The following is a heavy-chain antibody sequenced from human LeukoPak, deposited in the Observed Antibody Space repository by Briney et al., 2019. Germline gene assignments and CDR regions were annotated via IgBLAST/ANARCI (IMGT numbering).Heavy chain of an antibody. D-gene: IGHD2-21*02. J-gene: IGHJ6*03. CDR1: GFTLSSYS. V-gene: IGHV3-21*01. Sequence: GGSLRLSCAASGFTLSSYSMNWVRQAPGKGLEWVSSISSSSSYIYYADSVKGRFTVSRDNSKNTLYLQMNSLRAEDTAVYYCATTDPKSIHYYYYMGVWGKGTTVTISS. CDR3: ATTDPKSIHYYYYMGV. CDR2: ISSSSSYI.